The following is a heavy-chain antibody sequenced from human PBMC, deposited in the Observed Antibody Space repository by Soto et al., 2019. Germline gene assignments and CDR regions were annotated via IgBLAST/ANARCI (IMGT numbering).Heavy chain of an antibody. J-gene: IGHJ4*02. CDR3: SNTAAMTLRDGFDH. Sequence: EVQVLESGGGLVLPGGSMRLSCAASGFTFSSYAMSWVRQAPGQGLEWASAISGRGSNPSYADSVKGRFTISRDNSKNTLYLQMNSLRAEHTFLYYWSNTAAMTLRDGFDHWGQGPLVAVSS. V-gene: IGHV3-23*01. D-gene: IGHD2-2*01. CDR2: ISGRGSNP. CDR1: GFTFSSYA.